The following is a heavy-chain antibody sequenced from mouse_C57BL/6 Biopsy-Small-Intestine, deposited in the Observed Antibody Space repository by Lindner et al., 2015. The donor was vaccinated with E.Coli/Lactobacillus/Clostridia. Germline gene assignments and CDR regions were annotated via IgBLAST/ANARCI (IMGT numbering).Heavy chain of an antibody. Sequence: VQLAGGLGEALVKPGGSLKLSCAASGFTFSDYGMHWVRQAPEKGLEWVAYISSGSSTIYYADTVKGRFTISRDNAKNTLFLQMTSLRSEDTAMYYCAVANWAYYYAMDYWGQGTSVAVSS. D-gene: IGHD4-1*01. CDR1: GFTFSDYG. V-gene: IGHV5-17*01. J-gene: IGHJ4*01. CDR3: AVANWAYYYAMDY. CDR2: ISSGSSTI.